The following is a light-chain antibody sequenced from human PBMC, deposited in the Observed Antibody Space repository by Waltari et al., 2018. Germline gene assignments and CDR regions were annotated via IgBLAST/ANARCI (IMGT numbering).Light chain of an antibody. V-gene: IGKV1-5*01. J-gene: IGKJ4*01. Sequence: DIQMTQSPSTLSASVGDRVTITCRASQSISAWLARYQLRPGKAPKLLISDASILERGVPSRFSGSGSGTEFTLTINSLQPDDFVTYYCHQYTNFPLTFGGGTTVEIK. CDR1: QSISAW. CDR2: DAS. CDR3: HQYTNFPLT.